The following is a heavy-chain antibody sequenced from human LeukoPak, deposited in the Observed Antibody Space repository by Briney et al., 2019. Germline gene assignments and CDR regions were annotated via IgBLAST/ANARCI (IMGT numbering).Heavy chain of an antibody. CDR1: GFSFSSYE. CDR2: ISSSGSTI. D-gene: IGHD6-13*01. Sequence: GGSLRLSCAASGFSFSSYEMNWVRQAPGKGLEWVSYISSSGSTIYYADSVKGRFTISRDNAKNSLYLQMNSLRAEDTAVYYCARGDSSSWYYYYGMDVWGKGTRSPSPQ. J-gene: IGHJ6*04. V-gene: IGHV3-48*03. CDR3: ARGDSSSWYYYYGMDV.